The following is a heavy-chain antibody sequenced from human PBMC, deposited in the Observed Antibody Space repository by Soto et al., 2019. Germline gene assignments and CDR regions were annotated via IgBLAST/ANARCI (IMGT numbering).Heavy chain of an antibody. CDR3: ARATNGQWLELDY. D-gene: IGHD6-19*01. V-gene: IGHV3-33*01. J-gene: IGHJ4*02. CDR2: IWYDGSNQ. Sequence: QVQLVQSGGGVVQPGRSLRLSCAAAGFTFSIYGMHWVRQAPGQGLEWVAVIWYDGSNQYYADSVKGRFTISRDNSKKTLYPQMNSLRADDTAVYYWARATNGQWLELDYWGQGTLVTVSS. CDR1: GFTFSIYG.